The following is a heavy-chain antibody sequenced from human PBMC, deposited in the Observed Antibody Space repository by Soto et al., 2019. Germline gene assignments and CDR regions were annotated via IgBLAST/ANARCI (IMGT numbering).Heavy chain of an antibody. J-gene: IGHJ6*02. CDR3: ARDNYYYNALDV. V-gene: IGHV3-48*02. CDR2: ISSSSTII. Sequence: GGSLRLSCAASGFTFSNNGMNWVRQAPGKGLEWISYISSSSTIIDDADSVKDRFTISRDNAKNSLYLQMNSLRDEDTAVYYCARDNYYYNALDVWGQGTTVTVSS. CDR1: GFTFSNNG.